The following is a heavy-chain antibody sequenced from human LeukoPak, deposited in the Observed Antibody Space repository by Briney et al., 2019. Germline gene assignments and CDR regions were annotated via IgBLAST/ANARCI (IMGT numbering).Heavy chain of an antibody. CDR2: INHSGST. V-gene: IGHV4-34*01. CDR3: ARSASSSWFIDAFDI. CDR1: GGSFSGYY. J-gene: IGHJ3*02. Sequence: SETLSLTCAVYGGSFSGYYWSWIRQPPGKGLEWIGEINHSGSTNYNPSLKSPVTISVDTSKNQFSLKLSSVTAADTAVYYCARSASSSWFIDAFDIWGQGTMVTVSS. D-gene: IGHD6-13*01.